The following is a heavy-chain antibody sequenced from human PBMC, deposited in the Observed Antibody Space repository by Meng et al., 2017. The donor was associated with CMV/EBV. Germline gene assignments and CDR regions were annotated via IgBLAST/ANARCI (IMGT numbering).Heavy chain of an antibody. V-gene: IGHV4-39*07. CDR1: GGSINSGSYF. CDR2: VYYSGSI. D-gene: IGHD3-3*01. J-gene: IGHJ6*02. Sequence: ESLRLSCSVSGGSINSGSYFWGWIRQHPGKGLEWIGNVYYSGSIYYNPSLRGRITIAMDTSKNQFSLKLSSVTAADTAVYYCARDVTIFGTRRGMDVWGQGTTVTVSS. CDR3: ARDVTIFGTRRGMDV.